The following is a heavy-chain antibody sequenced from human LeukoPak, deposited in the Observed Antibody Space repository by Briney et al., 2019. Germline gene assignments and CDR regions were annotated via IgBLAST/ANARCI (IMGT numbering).Heavy chain of an antibody. Sequence: ASVKVSCKASGYTFNAYAITWVRQAPGQGLEWMGWMNPNSGNTGYAQKFQGRVTMTRNTSISTAYMELSSLRSEDTAVYYCARGARITFGGVIVYYFDYWGQGTLVTVSS. CDR1: GYTFNAYA. D-gene: IGHD3-16*02. J-gene: IGHJ4*02. V-gene: IGHV1-8*01. CDR2: MNPNSGNT. CDR3: ARGARITFGGVIVYYFDY.